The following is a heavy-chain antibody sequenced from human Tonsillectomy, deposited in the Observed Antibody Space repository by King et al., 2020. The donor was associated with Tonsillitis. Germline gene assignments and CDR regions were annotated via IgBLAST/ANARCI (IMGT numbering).Heavy chain of an antibody. CDR2: IIPIFDTA. V-gene: IGHV1-69*01. Sequence: VQLVESGAEVKKPGSSVKVSCKASGGTFSSFGISWVRQAPGQGLEWMGGIIPIFDTANYAQKFQGRVTITADESTRTAYMELSSLRPEDTAVYYCARDRFLDPARNGYGMDVWGQGTTVTVSS. J-gene: IGHJ6*02. CDR1: GGTFSSFG. CDR3: ARDRFLDPARNGYGMDV. D-gene: IGHD2-8*01.